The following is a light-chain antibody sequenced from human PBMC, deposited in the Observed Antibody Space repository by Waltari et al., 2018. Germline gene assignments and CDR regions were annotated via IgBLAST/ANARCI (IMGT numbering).Light chain of an antibody. CDR3: SSYAGSDNLI. CDR2: EVS. J-gene: IGLJ2*01. V-gene: IGLV2-8*01. CDR1: SPDVGVYNY. Sequence: QSALTQPPSASGSPGQSVTISCTGTSPDVGVYNYVSWYQQPPGKAPKPMIYEVSKRPSGVPDRFSGSKSGNTASLTVSGLQAEDEADYYCSSYAGSDNLIFGGGTKLTVL.